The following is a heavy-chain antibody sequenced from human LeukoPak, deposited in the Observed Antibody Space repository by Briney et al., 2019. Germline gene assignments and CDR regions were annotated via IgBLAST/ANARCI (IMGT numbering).Heavy chain of an antibody. Sequence: SVKVSCKASGGTFSSYAISWVRQAPGQGLEWMGGIIPIFGTANYAQKFQGRVTITTDESTSTAYMELSSLRSEDTAVYYCARGGYDSSGYHYYFDYWGQGTLVTVSS. CDR1: GGTFSSYA. V-gene: IGHV1-69*05. J-gene: IGHJ4*02. D-gene: IGHD3-22*01. CDR3: ARGGYDSSGYHYYFDY. CDR2: IIPIFGTA.